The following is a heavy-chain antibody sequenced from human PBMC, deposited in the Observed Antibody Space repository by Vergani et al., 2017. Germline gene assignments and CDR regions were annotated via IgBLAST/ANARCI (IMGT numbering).Heavy chain of an antibody. CDR2: INHSGST. V-gene: IGHV4-34*01. J-gene: IGHJ6*04. CDR1: GGSFSGYY. D-gene: IGHD1-1*01. CDR3: ARGAGDFGYNV. Sequence: QVQLQQWGAGLLKPSETLSLTCAVYGGSFSGYYWSWIRQPPGKGLEWIGEINHSGSTNYNPSLKSRVTISVDTSKNQFSLKLSSVTAADTAVYSCARGAGDFGYNVWGKGTTVTVSS.